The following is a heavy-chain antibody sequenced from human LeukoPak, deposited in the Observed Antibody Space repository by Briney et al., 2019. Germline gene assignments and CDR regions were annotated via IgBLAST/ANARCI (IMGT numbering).Heavy chain of an antibody. CDR1: GFSFSSYN. D-gene: IGHD1-26*01. CDR2: ITSSSTYT. CDR3: ARDPYSGTYGDTYYYCMDV. V-gene: IGHV3-21*01. Sequence: PGGSLRLSCAASGFSFSSYNMNWVRQTPGKGLEWVSSITSSSTYTFYADSVKGRFTISRDNARNSLYLQMNSLRAEDTAVYYCARDPYSGTYGDTYYYCMDVWGKGTTVTISS. J-gene: IGHJ6*03.